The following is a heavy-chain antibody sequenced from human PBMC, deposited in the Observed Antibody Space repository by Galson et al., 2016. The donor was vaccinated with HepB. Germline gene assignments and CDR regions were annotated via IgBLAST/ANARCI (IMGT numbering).Heavy chain of an antibody. CDR1: GFTFKDYA. CDR2: IGWNSGNI. Sequence: SLRLSCAASGFTFKDYAMHWVRQAPGKSLEWVSGIGWNSGNIGYADSVKGRFTVSRDNARNSVYLQMNSLRAEDTAVYYCARDHTRGWTFAYWGQGTLVTVSS. CDR3: ARDHTRGWTFAY. V-gene: IGHV3-9*01. D-gene: IGHD5-12*01. J-gene: IGHJ4*02.